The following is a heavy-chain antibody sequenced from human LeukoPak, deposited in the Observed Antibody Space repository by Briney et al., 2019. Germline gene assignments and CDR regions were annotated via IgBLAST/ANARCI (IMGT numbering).Heavy chain of an antibody. CDR2: IIPIFGTA. V-gene: IGHV1-69*13. J-gene: IGHJ3*02. Sequence: SVKVSCKASGGTFSSYAISWVRQAPGQGLEWMGGIIPIFGTANYAQKFQGRVTITADESTSTAYMELSSLRSEDTAVYYCARGLRYFDWLYPIEDFDIWGQGTMVTVSS. D-gene: IGHD3-9*01. CDR3: ARGLRYFDWLYPIEDFDI. CDR1: GGTFSSYA.